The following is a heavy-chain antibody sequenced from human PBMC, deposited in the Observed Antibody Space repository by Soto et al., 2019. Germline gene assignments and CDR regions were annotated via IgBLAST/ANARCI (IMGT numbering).Heavy chain of an antibody. D-gene: IGHD2-15*01. CDR1: GGTFSSYA. V-gene: IGHV1-69*01. J-gene: IGHJ6*02. CDR3: ARSQGGSSSLDIYYYYYYGMDV. CDR2: IIPIFGTA. Sequence: QVQLVQSGAEVKKPGSSVKVSCKAPGGTFSSYAISWVRQAPGQGLEGMGGIIPIFGTAKYAQKIQGRVTITANESMSTDSMELSSLRSEDTAVYYCARSQGGSSSLDIYYYYYYGMDVWGQGTTVTVSS.